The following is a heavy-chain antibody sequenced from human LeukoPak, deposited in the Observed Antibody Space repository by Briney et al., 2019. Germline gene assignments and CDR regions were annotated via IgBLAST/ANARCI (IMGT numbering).Heavy chain of an antibody. CDR2: ITSGVGIT. CDR3: AKGDYYDLDY. J-gene: IGHJ4*02. CDR1: GFTFSNYG. D-gene: IGHD3-22*01. V-gene: IGHV3-23*01. Sequence: PGGSLRLSCAASGFTFSNYGMNWVRQAPGKGLERVSIITSGVGITYYADSVKGRFTISRDNSKNTLYLQMSSLRAEDTAVYYCAKGDYYDLDYWGQGTLVTVSS.